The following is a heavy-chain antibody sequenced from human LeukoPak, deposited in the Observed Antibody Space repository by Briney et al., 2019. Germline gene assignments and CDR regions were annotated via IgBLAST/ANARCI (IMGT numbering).Heavy chain of an antibody. CDR2: IRSDGSDK. CDR3: ARDWKGDYFDY. V-gene: IGHV3-30*02. CDR1: GFTFGNYG. Sequence: GGSLRLSCAASGFTFGNYGMHWVRQAPGKGLEWVAFIRSDGSDKYHADSVKGRFTISRDSSKNTLYLQMNSLRAEDTAVYYCARDWKGDYFDYWGQGTLVTVSS. D-gene: IGHD1-1*01. J-gene: IGHJ4*02.